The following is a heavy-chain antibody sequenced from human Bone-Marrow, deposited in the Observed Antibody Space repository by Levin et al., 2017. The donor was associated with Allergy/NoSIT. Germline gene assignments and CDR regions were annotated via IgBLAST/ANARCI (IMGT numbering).Heavy chain of an antibody. CDR1: GFDFSSYA. CDR3: ARETFFYGAGSTNYGMDV. D-gene: IGHD3-10*01. CDR2: ISYDGSKT. J-gene: IGHJ6*02. V-gene: IGHV3-30*04. Sequence: LSLTCAASGFDFSSYALHWVRQAPGKGLEWLAIISYDGSKTYYTESVRGRFTVSRDKSKNMLHLQMTTLRREDTAIYYCARETFFYGAGSTNYGMDVWGQGTTVTVSS.